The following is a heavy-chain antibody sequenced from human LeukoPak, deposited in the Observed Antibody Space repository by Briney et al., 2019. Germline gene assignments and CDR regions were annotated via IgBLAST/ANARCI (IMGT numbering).Heavy chain of an antibody. CDR2: IYHSGST. CDR3: AREVQRQWLEPYYFDY. Sequence: GSLRLSCVASGFPFSSYWMTWVRQAPGKGLEWIGEIYHSGSTNYNPSLKGRVTISVDKSKNQFSLKLSSVTAADTAVYYCAREVQRQWLEPYYFDYWGQGTLVTVSS. J-gene: IGHJ4*02. D-gene: IGHD6-19*01. CDR1: GFPFSSYW. V-gene: IGHV4-4*02.